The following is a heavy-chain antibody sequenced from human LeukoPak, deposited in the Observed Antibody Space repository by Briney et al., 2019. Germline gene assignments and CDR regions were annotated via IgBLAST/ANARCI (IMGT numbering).Heavy chain of an antibody. Sequence: SETLSLTCTVSGVSISSSNSYWGWIRQPPGKGLEWIGSIYYSGNTYYNASLKSQVSISVDTSKNQFSLRLSSVTAADTAVYYCARQRGKWFDPWGQGTLVTVSS. CDR3: ARQRGKWFDP. CDR2: IYYSGNT. J-gene: IGHJ5*02. CDR1: GVSISSSNSY. V-gene: IGHV4-39*01. D-gene: IGHD1-14*01.